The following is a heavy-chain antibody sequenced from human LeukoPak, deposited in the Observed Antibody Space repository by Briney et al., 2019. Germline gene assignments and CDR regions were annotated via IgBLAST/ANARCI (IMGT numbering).Heavy chain of an antibody. CDR2: ISSNGGTT. V-gene: IGHV3-64*01. Sequence: GGSLRLPCAASGFTFSTYAMHWVRQAPGKGLEYVSAISSNGGTTYYAHSVKARFTISRDNSKNTLYLQMGSLRAEDMAVYYCARERYSYGCDYWGQGTLVTVSS. J-gene: IGHJ4*02. CDR1: GFTFSTYA. CDR3: ARERYSYGCDY. D-gene: IGHD5-18*01.